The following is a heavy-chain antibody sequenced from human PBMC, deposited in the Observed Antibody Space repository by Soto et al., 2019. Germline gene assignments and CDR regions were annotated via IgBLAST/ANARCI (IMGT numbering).Heavy chain of an antibody. CDR3: ARGPSGDKVHY. Sequence: SETLSLTCTVSGGSISSYYWSWIRQPPGKGLEWIGHIFDSGTTYTNPSLRSQVAISLDTSKNHFSLTLSSVTAADTAVYYCARGPSGDKVHYWGQGAPVTVSS. D-gene: IGHD7-27*01. CDR2: IFDSGTT. V-gene: IGHV4-4*09. CDR1: GGSISSYY. J-gene: IGHJ4*02.